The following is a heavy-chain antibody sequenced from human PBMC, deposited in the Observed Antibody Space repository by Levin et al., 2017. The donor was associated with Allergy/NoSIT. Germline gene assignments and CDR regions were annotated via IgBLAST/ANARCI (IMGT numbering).Heavy chain of an antibody. D-gene: IGHD2-15*01. CDR2: TRDKANSYTT. CDR1: GFTSSDYY. CDR3: ARGFCSGGTCYSGAY. V-gene: IGHV3-72*01. J-gene: IGHJ4*02. Sequence: PGGSLRLSCAVSGFTSSDYYMDWVRQAPGKGLEWVGRTRDKANSYTTEYAASVKGKFTISRDDSMNSLHLQMNSLETEDTAVYYCARGFCSGGTCYSGAYWGQGTLVTVSS.